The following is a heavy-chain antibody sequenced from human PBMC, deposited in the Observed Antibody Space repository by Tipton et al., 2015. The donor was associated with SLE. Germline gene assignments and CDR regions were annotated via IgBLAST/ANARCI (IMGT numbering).Heavy chain of an antibody. CDR2: IDPRSGGT. CDR1: GYAFPDLY. D-gene: IGHD3-16*01. Sequence: QSGAEVKKPGASVKVSCKTSGYAFPDLYIHWVRQAPGQGLEWMGWIDPRSGGTVRAQKFQGRISMTRDTSISTVYMDLSSLRSDDTAVYYCARDNYGIFDYWGQGALVTVPS. V-gene: IGHV1-2*02. CDR3: ARDNYGIFDY. J-gene: IGHJ4*02.